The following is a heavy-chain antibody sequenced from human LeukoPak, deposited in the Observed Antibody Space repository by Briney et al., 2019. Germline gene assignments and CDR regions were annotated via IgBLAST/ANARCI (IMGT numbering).Heavy chain of an antibody. J-gene: IGHJ6*02. V-gene: IGHV3-30*03. D-gene: IGHD3-22*01. CDR2: ISYDGSNK. CDR1: GFTFSSYG. CDR3: ARADDSSGWGNDYYYGMDV. Sequence: GGSLRLSCAASGFTFSSYGMHWVRQAPGKGLEWVAVISYDGSNKYYADSVKGRFTISRDNSKNTLYLQMNSLRAEDTAVYYCARADDSSGWGNDYYYGMDVWGQGTTVTVSS.